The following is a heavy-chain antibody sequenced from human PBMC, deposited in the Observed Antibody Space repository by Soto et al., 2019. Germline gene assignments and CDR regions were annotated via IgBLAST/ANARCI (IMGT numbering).Heavy chain of an antibody. CDR3: ARDVPTVTTGGPDY. CDR2: ISAYNGNT. V-gene: IGHV1-18*01. J-gene: IGHJ4*02. Sequence: QVQLVQSGVEVEKPGASVKVSCKASGYTFTSYGVSWVRQAPGQGLEWMGWISAYNGNTNYAQKFQGRVTMTTDTSTSTAYMEPRSLRSDDTAVSYCARDVPTVTTGGPDYWGQGTLVTVSS. D-gene: IGHD4-17*01. CDR1: GYTFTSYG.